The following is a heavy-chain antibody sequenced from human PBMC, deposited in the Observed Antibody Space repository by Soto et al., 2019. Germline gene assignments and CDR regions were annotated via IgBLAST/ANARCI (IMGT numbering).Heavy chain of an antibody. CDR2: IWYDGSNK. D-gene: IGHD5-18*01. V-gene: IGHV3-33*01. CDR3: ARVDAADTGIDY. J-gene: IGHJ4*02. Sequence: GGSLRLPCAASGFTLSSYGMHWVRQAPGKGLEWVAVIWYDGSNKYYADSVKGRFTISRDNSKNALYLQMNSLIAEGTAVYYCARVDAADTGIDYWGQGT. CDR1: GFTLSSYG.